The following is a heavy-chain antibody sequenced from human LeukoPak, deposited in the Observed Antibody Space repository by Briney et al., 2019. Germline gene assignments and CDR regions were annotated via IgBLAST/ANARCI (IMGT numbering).Heavy chain of an antibody. CDR2: ISWNSGRI. CDR1: GFTFNDYA. V-gene: IGHV3-9*01. D-gene: IGHD5-24*01. Sequence: GRSLRLSCAASGFTFNDYAMHWVRQAPGKGLEWVSGISWNSGRIDYADSVKGRFIISRDNAKNSVYLQMNSLRAEDTAFYYCTKTGKATMSKLNTYYFDYWGRGTLVTVSS. CDR3: TKTGKATMSKLNTYYFDY. J-gene: IGHJ4*02.